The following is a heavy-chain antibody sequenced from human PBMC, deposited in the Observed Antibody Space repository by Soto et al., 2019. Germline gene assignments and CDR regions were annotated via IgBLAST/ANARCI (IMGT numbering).Heavy chain of an antibody. CDR3: ARDRGSGWLTFAY. V-gene: IGHV4-59*01. Sequence: PSETLSLTCTVSGGSISSYYWSWIRQPPGKGLEWIGYIYYSGSTNYNPSLKSRVTISVDTSKNQFSLKLTSVTAADTAVYYCARDRGSGWLTFAYWGQGTLVIVSA. CDR1: GGSISSYY. J-gene: IGHJ4*02. D-gene: IGHD6-19*01. CDR2: IYYSGST.